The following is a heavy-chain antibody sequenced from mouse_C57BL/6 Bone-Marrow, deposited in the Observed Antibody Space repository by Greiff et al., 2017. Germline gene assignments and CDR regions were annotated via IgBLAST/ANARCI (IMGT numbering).Heavy chain of an antibody. CDR1: GYNFTSYW. J-gene: IGHJ2*01. CDR3: ARGGSIRDYFDY. V-gene: IGHV1-53*01. CDR2: INPSNGGT. Sequence: QVQLQQPGTELVKPGASVKLSCKASGYNFTSYWMHWVKQRPGQGLEWIGNINPSNGGTNYNEKFKSKATLTVDKSSSTAYMQLSSLTSEDSAGYYCARGGSIRDYFDYWGQGTTLTVSS. D-gene: IGHD1-1*01.